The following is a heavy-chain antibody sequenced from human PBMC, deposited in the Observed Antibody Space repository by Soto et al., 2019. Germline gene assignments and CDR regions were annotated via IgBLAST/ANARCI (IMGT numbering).Heavy chain of an antibody. CDR1: GVSISSHDW. V-gene: IGHV4-4*02. CDR3: ATRDTSRFY. D-gene: IGHD6-13*01. CDR2: SHQSGNT. Sequence: QVQLQESGPGLVKPSGTLSLTCAVSGVSISSHDWWTWVRQPPGKGLGWSGESHQSGNTNYNSSLESRVTISVDKSKNQFSLNLSSVTVADTAVYYCATRDTSRFYWGQGTLVTVSS. J-gene: IGHJ4*02.